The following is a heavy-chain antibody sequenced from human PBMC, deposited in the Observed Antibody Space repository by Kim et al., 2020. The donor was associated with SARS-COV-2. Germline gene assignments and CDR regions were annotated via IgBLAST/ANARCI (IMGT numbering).Heavy chain of an antibody. CDR3: ARSGQQLVMVSWFDP. J-gene: IGHJ5*02. D-gene: IGHD6-13*01. CDR2: INPSGGST. Sequence: ASVKVSCKASGYTFTSYYMHWVRQAPGQGLEWMGIINPSGGSTSYAQKFQGRVTMTRDTSTSTVYMELSSLRSEDTAVYYCARSGQQLVMVSWFDPWGQGTLVTVSS. CDR1: GYTFTSYY. V-gene: IGHV1-46*01.